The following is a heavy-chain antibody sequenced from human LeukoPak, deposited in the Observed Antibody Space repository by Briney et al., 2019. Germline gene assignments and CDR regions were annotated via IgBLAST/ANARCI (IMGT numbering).Heavy chain of an antibody. CDR1: GFSFSDYY. V-gene: IGHV3-11*01. J-gene: IGHJ4*02. CDR2: ISSSGSGR. CDR3: ARDSHNCGGDCYGLLDY. Sequence: GGSLRLSCAASGFSFSDYYMSWIRQVPGKGLEWVSYISSSGSGRYYVDSVKGRFTISRDNVKNSLYLQMNTLRAEDTAVYYCARDSHNCGGDCYGLLDYWGQGTLVTVSS. D-gene: IGHD2-21*02.